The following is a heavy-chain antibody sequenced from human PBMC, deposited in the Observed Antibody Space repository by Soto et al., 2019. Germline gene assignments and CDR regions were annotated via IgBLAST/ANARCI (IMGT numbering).Heavy chain of an antibody. CDR1: GGSISSYY. CDR2: IYYSGST. D-gene: IGHD2-2*01. V-gene: IGHV4-59*12. CDR3: ARGRVYCSSTSCYENYYMDV. Sequence: SETLSLTCTVSGGSISSYYWSWIRQPPGKGLEWIGYIYYSGSTNYNPSLKSRVTISVDTSKNQFSLKLSSVTAADTAVYYCARGRVYCSSTSCYENYYMDVWGKGTTVTVSS. J-gene: IGHJ6*03.